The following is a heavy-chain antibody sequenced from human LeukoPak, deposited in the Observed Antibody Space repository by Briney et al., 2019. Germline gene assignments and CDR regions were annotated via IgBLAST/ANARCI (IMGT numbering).Heavy chain of an antibody. CDR3: TRVGSSGWYGGDYFDY. V-gene: IGHV3-49*04. Sequence: LSLTCAVSGVSFNDYYWSWVRQAPGKGLEWVGFIRSKAYGGTTEYAASVKGRFTISRDDSKSIAYLQMNSLKTEDTAVYYCTRVGSSGWYGGDYFDYWGQGTLVTVSS. J-gene: IGHJ4*02. CDR1: GVSFNDYY. CDR2: IRSKAYGGTT. D-gene: IGHD6-19*01.